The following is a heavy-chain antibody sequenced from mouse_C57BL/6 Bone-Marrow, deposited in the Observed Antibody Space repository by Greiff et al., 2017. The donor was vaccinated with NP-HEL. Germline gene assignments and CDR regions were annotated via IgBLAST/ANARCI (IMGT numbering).Heavy chain of an antibody. D-gene: IGHD2-10*02. CDR2: INYDGSST. Sequence: EVQLVESEGGLVQPGSSMRLSCTASGFTFSDYYMAWVRQVPEKGLEWVANINYDGSSTYYLDSLKSRFIISRDNAKNILYLQMSSLKSEDTATYYCARVESSSMAWFAYWGQGTLVTVSA. CDR3: ARVESSSMAWFAY. CDR1: GFTFSDYY. J-gene: IGHJ3*01. V-gene: IGHV5-16*01.